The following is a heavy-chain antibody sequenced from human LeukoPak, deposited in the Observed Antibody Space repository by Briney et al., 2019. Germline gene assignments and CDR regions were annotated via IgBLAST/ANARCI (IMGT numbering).Heavy chain of an antibody. CDR1: GYTFTGYY. V-gene: IGHV1-2*02. D-gene: IGHD2-2*02. CDR2: INPNSGGT. J-gene: IGHJ3*02. CDR3: ASDWGLSQLEYCSNTNCYMGAFDI. Sequence: GASVKVSCKASGYTFTGYYVHWVRQGPGQGLEWMGWINPNSGGTNYAQKFQSRVTMTRGTSISTAYMELSRLRSDDTAVYYCASDWGLSQLEYCSNTNCYMGAFDIWGQGTMVTVSS.